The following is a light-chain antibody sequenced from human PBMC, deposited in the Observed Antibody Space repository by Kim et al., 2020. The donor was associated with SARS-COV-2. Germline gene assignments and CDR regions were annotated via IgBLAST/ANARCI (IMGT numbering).Light chain of an antibody. CDR3: QQYDSSTGYT. Sequence: SPGERATLACRASQSVSSNYLGWYQQKPGQAPRLLINGASSRATGIPDRFSGSGSGTDFTLTISRLEPEDFAVYYCQQYDSSTGYTFGQGTKLEIK. J-gene: IGKJ2*01. V-gene: IGKV3-20*01. CDR2: GAS. CDR1: QSVSSNY.